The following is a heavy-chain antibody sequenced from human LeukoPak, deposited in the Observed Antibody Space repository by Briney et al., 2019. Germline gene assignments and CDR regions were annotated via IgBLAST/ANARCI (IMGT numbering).Heavy chain of an antibody. V-gene: IGHV4-61*01. CDR1: GGSISSTTYY. CDR2: IYYSGNT. CDR3: ARDYAFDI. J-gene: IGHJ3*02. Sequence: SDTLYLTCTVSGGSISSTTYYWGWIRQPPGKGLDWSGCIYYSGNTNDNPSLKRRVTISIDTSKNQFSLKLSAVTAADTAVYYCARDYAFDIWGQGTMVTVSS.